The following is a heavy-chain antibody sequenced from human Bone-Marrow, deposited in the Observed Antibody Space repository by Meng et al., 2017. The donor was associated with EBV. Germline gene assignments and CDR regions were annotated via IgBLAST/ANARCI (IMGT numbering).Heavy chain of an antibody. D-gene: IGHD3-10*01. CDR3: AAGFRELVRSRDY. Sequence: QVQAQESGPRLGKPSGTLSLTCVVSGGSIRSSNWWSWVRQPPGKGLEWIGEIFYGGSTNYNPSLESRVTISVDKSKNQFSLKLSSVTAADTAVYYCAAGFRELVRSRDYWGQGTLVTVSS. CDR1: GGSIRSSNW. J-gene: IGHJ4*02. CDR2: IFYGGST. V-gene: IGHV4-4*02.